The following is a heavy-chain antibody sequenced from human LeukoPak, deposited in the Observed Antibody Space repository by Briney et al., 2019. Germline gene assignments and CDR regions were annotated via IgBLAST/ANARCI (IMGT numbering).Heavy chain of an antibody. CDR2: IWYDGSNK. CDR1: GFTFSSYG. V-gene: IGHV3-33*01. J-gene: IGHJ4*02. Sequence: PGGSLRLSCAASGFTFSSYGMHWVRQAPGKGLEWVAVIWYDGSNKYYADSVKGRFTISRDNSKNTLYLQTNSLRAEDTAVYYCARSPIAARPLDYWGQGTLVTVSS. D-gene: IGHD6-6*01. CDR3: ARSPIAARPLDY.